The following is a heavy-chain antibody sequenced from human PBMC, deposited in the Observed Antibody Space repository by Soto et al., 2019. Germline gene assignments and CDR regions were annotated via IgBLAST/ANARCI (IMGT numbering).Heavy chain of an antibody. D-gene: IGHD4-17*01. Sequence: PSETLSLTCTVSGGSISSYYWSWIRQPPGKGLEWIGYIYYSGSTNYNPSLKSRVTISVDTSKNQFSLKLSSVTAADTAVYYCARAGYGDYQVDYWGQGTLVTVSS. J-gene: IGHJ4*02. CDR3: ARAGYGDYQVDY. CDR1: GGSISSYY. CDR2: IYYSGST. V-gene: IGHV4-59*01.